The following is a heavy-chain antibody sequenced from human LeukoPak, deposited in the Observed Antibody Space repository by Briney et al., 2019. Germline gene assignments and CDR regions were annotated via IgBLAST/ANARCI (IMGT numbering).Heavy chain of an antibody. D-gene: IGHD3-10*01. V-gene: IGHV4-31*03. Sequence: PSETVSLTCTVSGGSISSGGYYWSWIRQHPGKGLEWIGYIYYSGSTYYNPSLKSRVTISVDTSKNQFSLKLSSVTAADTAVYYCAGGNKVGELFYPPDIWGQGTMVTVSS. J-gene: IGHJ3*02. CDR3: AGGNKVGELFYPPDI. CDR1: GGSISSGGYY. CDR2: IYYSGST.